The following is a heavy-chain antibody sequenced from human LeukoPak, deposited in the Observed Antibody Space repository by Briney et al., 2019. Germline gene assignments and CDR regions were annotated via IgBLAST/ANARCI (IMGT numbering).Heavy chain of an antibody. Sequence: GGSLRLSCAASGFTFSSYWMHWVRQAPGKGLVWVSRINSDGSSTSYSDSVKGRFTISRDNAKNTLYLQMNNLRAEDTAVYYCARGGAYSYGGLGYWGQGTLVTVSS. D-gene: IGHD5-18*01. J-gene: IGHJ4*02. CDR1: GFTFSSYW. CDR3: ARGGAYSYGGLGY. CDR2: INSDGSST. V-gene: IGHV3-74*01.